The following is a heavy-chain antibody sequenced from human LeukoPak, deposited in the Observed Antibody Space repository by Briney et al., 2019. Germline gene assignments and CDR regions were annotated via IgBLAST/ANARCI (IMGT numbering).Heavy chain of an antibody. Sequence: GGSLRLSCAASGFTFSSYWMSWVRQAPGKGLEWVANIKQDGSEKYYVDSVKGRFTISRDNAKTSLYLQMNSLRAEDTAVYYCARGTVGAHYYYYYMDVWGKGTTVTVSS. CDR1: GFTFSSYW. CDR3: ARGTVGAHYYYYYMDV. D-gene: IGHD1-26*01. J-gene: IGHJ6*03. CDR2: IKQDGSEK. V-gene: IGHV3-7*04.